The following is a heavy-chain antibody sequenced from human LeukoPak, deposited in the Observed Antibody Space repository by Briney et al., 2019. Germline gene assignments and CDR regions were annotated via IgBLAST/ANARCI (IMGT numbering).Heavy chain of an antibody. Sequence: SETLSLTCTVSGGSMSSYYWSWIRQPPGKGLEWIGYIYHNGTTNYNPSLKSRVTISVDKSKKQFSLKLNSVTAADTAVYYCARAPGVGGGPVAGTNWFDPWGQGTLVTVSS. V-gene: IGHV4-59*01. D-gene: IGHD6-19*01. CDR3: ARAPGVGGGPVAGTNWFDP. J-gene: IGHJ5*02. CDR2: IYHNGTT. CDR1: GGSMSSYY.